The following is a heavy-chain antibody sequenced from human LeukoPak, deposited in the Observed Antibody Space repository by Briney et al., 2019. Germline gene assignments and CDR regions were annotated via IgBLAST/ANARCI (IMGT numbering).Heavy chain of an antibody. D-gene: IGHD5-24*01. CDR3: AGPPPVRWLFYYYGMEF. V-gene: IGHV4-4*02. CDR2: IYHSGST. Sequence: SGTLSLTCAVSGGSISSSNWWSWVRQPPGKGLEWIGEIYHSGSTNYNPSLKSRVTISVDKSKNQFSLKLSSVTAADTAVYYCAGPPPVRWLFYYYGMEFGGQGTTVTVSS. CDR1: GGSISSSNW. J-gene: IGHJ6*02.